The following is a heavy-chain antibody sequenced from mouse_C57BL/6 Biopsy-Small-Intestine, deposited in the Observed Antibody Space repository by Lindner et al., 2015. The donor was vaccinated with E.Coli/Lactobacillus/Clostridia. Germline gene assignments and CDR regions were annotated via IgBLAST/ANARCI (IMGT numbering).Heavy chain of an antibody. V-gene: IGHV1-15*01. CDR1: GYTFTDYE. Sequence: VQLQESGAELVRPGASVTLSCKASGYTFTDYEMHWVKQTPVHGLEWIGAIDPETGGTAYNQKFKGKAILTADKSSSTAYMELRSLTSEDSAVYYCTRRYYGSSYVGFAYWGQGTLVTVSA. CDR2: IDPETGGT. J-gene: IGHJ3*01. D-gene: IGHD1-1*01. CDR3: TRRYYGSSYVGFAY.